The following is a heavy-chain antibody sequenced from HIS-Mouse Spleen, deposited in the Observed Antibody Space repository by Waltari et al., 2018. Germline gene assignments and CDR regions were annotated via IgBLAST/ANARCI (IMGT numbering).Heavy chain of an antibody. V-gene: IGHV4-39*07. CDR1: CGSISSRSYY. J-gene: IGHJ2*01. CDR3: AREIPYSSSWYDWYFDL. CDR2: IYYSGST. D-gene: IGHD6-13*01. Sequence: QLQLQESGPGLVKPSETLSLTCTVSCGSISSRSYYWGWIRQPPGKGLEWIGSIYYSGSTYYNPYLKSRVTISVDTSKNQFSLKLSSVTAADTAVYYCAREIPYSSSWYDWYFDLWGRGTLVTVSS.